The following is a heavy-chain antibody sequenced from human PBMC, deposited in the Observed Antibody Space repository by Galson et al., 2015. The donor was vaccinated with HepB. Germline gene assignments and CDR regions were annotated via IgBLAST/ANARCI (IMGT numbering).Heavy chain of an antibody. Sequence: SLRLSCAASGFTFRSYAMSWVRRAPGKGLEWASGISGTGGDTFYVDSVKGRFTISRDNFQNTLYLQMNSLRVEDTAVYYCAKATLDGVVVVVATSDYFYHGMDVWGQGTTVTVS. CDR2: ISGTGGDT. J-gene: IGHJ6*02. D-gene: IGHD2-15*01. CDR1: GFTFRSYA. CDR3: AKATLDGVVVVVATSDYFYHGMDV. V-gene: IGHV3-23*01.